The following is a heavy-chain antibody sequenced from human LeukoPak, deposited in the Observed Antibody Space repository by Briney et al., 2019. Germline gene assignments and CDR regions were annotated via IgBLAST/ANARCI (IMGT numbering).Heavy chain of an antibody. CDR3: AKEERLRYFDY. D-gene: IGHD5-12*01. J-gene: IGHJ4*02. V-gene: IGHV3-9*01. Sequence: SLILSCAASGFTFDDYAMHWVRQAPGKGLEWVSGISWNSGSIGYADSVKGRFTISRDNAKNSLYLQMNSLRAEDTALYYCAKEERLRYFDYWGQGTLVTVSS. CDR1: GFTFDDYA. CDR2: ISWNSGSI.